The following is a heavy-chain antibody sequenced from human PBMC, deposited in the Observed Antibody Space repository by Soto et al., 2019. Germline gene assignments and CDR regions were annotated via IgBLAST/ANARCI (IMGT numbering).Heavy chain of an antibody. Sequence: PSETLSLTCTVSGGSISSGGYYWSWFRQHPGKGLEWIGYIYYSGSTYYNPSLKSRVTISVDTSKNQFSLKLSSVTAADTAVYYCAREDSTDWFDPWGQGTRVTVSS. J-gene: IGHJ5*02. V-gene: IGHV4-31*03. CDR1: GGSISSGGYY. CDR3: AREDSTDWFDP. CDR2: IYYSGST.